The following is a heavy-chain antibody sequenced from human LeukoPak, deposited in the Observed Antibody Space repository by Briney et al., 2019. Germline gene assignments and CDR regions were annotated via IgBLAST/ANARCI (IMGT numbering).Heavy chain of an antibody. CDR1: GFSFRNYW. D-gene: IGHD7-27*01. Sequence: GGSLRLSCAASGFSFRNYWMCWVRQAPGKGLVCVSRINSDGSTTTYADSVKGRFTIPRDNAKNTLYLQMNSLRAEDSALYYCARIRESLGLGAFDIWGQGTMVTVSS. CDR2: INSDGSTT. J-gene: IGHJ3*02. CDR3: ARIRESLGLGAFDI. V-gene: IGHV3-74*03.